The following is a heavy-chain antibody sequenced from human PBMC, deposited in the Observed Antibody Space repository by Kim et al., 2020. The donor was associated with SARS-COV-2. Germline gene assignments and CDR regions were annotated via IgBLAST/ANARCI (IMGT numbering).Heavy chain of an antibody. CDR1: GYSFTSYW. V-gene: IGHV5-51*01. CDR3: ARRDHYYYGSGSPFDY. CDR2: IYPGDSDT. D-gene: IGHD3-10*01. Sequence: GESLKISCKGSGYSFTSYWIGWVRQMPGKGLEWMGIIYPGDSDTRYSPSFQGQVTISADKSINTAYLQWSSLKASDTAMYYCARRDHYYYGSGSPFDYWGQGTLVTVSS. J-gene: IGHJ4*02.